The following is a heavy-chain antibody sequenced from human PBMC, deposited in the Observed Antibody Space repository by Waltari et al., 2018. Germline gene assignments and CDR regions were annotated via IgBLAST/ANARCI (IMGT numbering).Heavy chain of an antibody. D-gene: IGHD5-12*01. CDR3: ARILGGYDWTPYFDY. V-gene: IGHV3-53*01. CDR2: IYSGGST. J-gene: IGHJ4*02. CDR1: GFTVSSTY. Sequence: EVQLVESGGGLIQPGGSLRLSCAASGFTVSSTYMSWVSQAPGKGLEWVSVIYSGGSTYYADSGKGRFTISRDNSKNTLYLQMNSLRAEDTAVYYCARILGGYDWTPYFDYWGQGTLVTVSS.